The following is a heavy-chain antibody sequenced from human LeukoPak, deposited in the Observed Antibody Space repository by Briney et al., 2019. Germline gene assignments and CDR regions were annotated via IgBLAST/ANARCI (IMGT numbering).Heavy chain of an antibody. Sequence: PGRSLRLSGAASGFTFSSYGMHWVRQAQGKGLEWVAVIWYDGSNKYYADSVKGRFTISRDNSKNKLYLQMNSLRAEDTAVYYCAKPLQFDSRKWSDAFVIWGQGTMLTVSS. CDR2: IWYDGSNK. D-gene: IGHD3-22*01. CDR3: AKPLQFDSRKWSDAFVI. CDR1: GFTFSSYG. V-gene: IGHV3-33*06. J-gene: IGHJ3*02.